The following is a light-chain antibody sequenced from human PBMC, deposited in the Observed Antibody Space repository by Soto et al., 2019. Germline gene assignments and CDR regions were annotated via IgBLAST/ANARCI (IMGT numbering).Light chain of an antibody. CDR3: QQQGT. Sequence: EIVLTQSPGTLSLSPGERATLTCRASEFLSSSYLVWYQQKPGQAPRLLIYASSRRATGIPDRFSGSGSATEYTRTNNALEPEDFAVYCCQQQGTFGQGTKLEIK. CDR2: ASS. V-gene: IGKV3-20*01. CDR1: EFLSSSY. J-gene: IGKJ2*01.